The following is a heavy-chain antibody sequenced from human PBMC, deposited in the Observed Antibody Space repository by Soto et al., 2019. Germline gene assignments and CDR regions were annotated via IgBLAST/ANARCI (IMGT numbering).Heavy chain of an antibody. V-gene: IGHV1-69*06. CDR1: GCTSSNFV. J-gene: IGHJ6*02. Sequence: QMRLVQSGAEVKNSGSSVKVSCTASGCTSSNFVITWVRQVPGQGLEWLGGILPMFGAVKYAQKFQDRLTITADRSTNTASMELGSLRSEDTAVYYCARPKRSGYDRGDSYYHTMDVWGHGTTVTVS. D-gene: IGHD3-3*01. CDR3: ARPKRSGYDRGDSYYHTMDV. CDR2: ILPMFGAV.